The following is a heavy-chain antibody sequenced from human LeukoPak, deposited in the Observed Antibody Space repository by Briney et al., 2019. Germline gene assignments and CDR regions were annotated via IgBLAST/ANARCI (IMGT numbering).Heavy chain of an antibody. CDR3: ARASPAQWLGYYYYYMDV. CDR1: GGSISSYY. J-gene: IGHJ6*03. V-gene: IGHV4-59*01. CDR2: IYYSGST. D-gene: IGHD6-19*01. Sequence: PSETLSLTCTVSGGSISSYYWSWIRQPPGKGLEWIGYIYYSGSTNYNPSLKSRVTISVDTSKNQFSLKLSSVTAADTAVYYCARASPAQWLGYYYYYMDVWGKGTTVTISS.